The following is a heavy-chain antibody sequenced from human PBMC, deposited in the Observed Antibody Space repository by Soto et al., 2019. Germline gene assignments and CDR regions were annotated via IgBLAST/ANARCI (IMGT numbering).Heavy chain of an antibody. D-gene: IGHD3-10*01. CDR1: GDSVSSNSAG. J-gene: IGHJ6*02. Sequence: PSQTLSLTFVISGDSVSSNSAGWNWIRQSPSRGLEWLGRTYYKSKWNNDYALSVKSRITINPDTSKNQFSLHLYSVTPEDTAVYYCTGITWFRGMDVWGQGPPITFSS. CDR3: TGITWFRGMDV. CDR2: TYYKSKWNN. V-gene: IGHV6-1*01.